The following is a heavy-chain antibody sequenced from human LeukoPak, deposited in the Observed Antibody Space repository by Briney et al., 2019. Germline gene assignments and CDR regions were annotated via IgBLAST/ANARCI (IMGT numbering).Heavy chain of an antibody. D-gene: IGHD1-26*01. J-gene: IGHJ5*02. CDR1: AGSISSSGYY. Sequence: PSETLSLTCTVPAGSISSSGYYCGWIRQPPGTGLEWVASIYYSGSPYYNPSLKSRVSISVDTSKNQLSLKLSSLTAADTAVYYCARHEYSGSYYGLSWFDPWGQGTLVTVSS. CDR2: IYYSGSP. CDR3: ARHEYSGSYYGLSWFDP. V-gene: IGHV4-39*01.